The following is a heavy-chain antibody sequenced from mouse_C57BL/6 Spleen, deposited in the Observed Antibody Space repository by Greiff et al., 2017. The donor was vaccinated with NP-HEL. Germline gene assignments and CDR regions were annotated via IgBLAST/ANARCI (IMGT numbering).Heavy chain of an antibody. D-gene: IGHD1-1*01. CDR2: LDPSDSDT. CDR1: GYTFTSYW. J-gene: IGHJ2*01. V-gene: IGHV1-52*01. CDR3: ARQNYYDSIPFDY. Sequence: QVQLQQPGAELVRPGSSVKLSCKASGYTFTSYWMHWVKQRPIQGLEWIGNLDPSDSDTHSHHPFKDHATLTVDKSSSTAYMQLSSLTSGDSAVYYCARQNYYDSIPFDYWGQGTTLTVSS.